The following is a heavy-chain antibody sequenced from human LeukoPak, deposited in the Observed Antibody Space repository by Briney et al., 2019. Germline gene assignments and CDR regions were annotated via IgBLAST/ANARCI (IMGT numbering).Heavy chain of an antibody. Sequence: SETLSLTCTVSGGSMSSYYWSWIRQPPGKGLEWIGYIYKSGGTNYNPSVRSRVSISLDTSKNQFSLKLSSVTAADTAVYFCARRYSSGWSPTFWGQGILVTVST. CDR2: IYKSGGT. V-gene: IGHV4-59*01. CDR1: GGSMSSYY. D-gene: IGHD6-19*01. J-gene: IGHJ4*02. CDR3: ARRYSSGWSPTF.